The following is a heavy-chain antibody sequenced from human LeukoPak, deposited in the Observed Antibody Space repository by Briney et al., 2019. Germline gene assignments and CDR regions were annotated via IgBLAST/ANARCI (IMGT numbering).Heavy chain of an antibody. CDR3: AKEKGWELLRSYIDF. J-gene: IGHJ4*02. CDR1: GFTFSSYA. D-gene: IGHD1-26*01. V-gene: IGHV3-30*01. Sequence: GRSLRLSCAASGFTFSSYAMHRVRQAPGKGLEWVAVISFDGTNTVYLDSVKGRFTISRDNSKNTLYLQMNSLTSEDTATYYCAKEKGWELLRSYIDFWGQGTLVTVSS. CDR2: ISFDGTNT.